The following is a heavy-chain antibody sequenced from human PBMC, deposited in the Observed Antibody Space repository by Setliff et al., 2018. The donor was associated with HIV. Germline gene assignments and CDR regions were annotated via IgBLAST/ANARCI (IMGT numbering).Heavy chain of an antibody. V-gene: IGHV4-39*01. CDR3: ARQIETYYYASSGYPAYFDY. D-gene: IGHD3-22*01. Sequence: SETLSLTCTVSGGSVSSGSYHWGWIRQPPGKGLEWIGSIYHSGSTYYNPSLKSRVTISLDTSKNQFSLKLSSVTAADTAMYYCARQIETYYYASSGYPAYFDYWGQGTLVTVSS. CDR1: GGSVSSGSYH. J-gene: IGHJ4*02. CDR2: IYHSGST.